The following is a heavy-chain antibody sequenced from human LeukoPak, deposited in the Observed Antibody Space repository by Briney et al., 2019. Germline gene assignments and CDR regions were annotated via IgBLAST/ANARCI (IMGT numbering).Heavy chain of an antibody. D-gene: IGHD3-3*01. Sequence: GASVKVSCKASGYTFTSYAMNWVRQAPGQGLEWMGWINTNTGNPTYAQGFTGRFVFSLDTSVSTAYLQISSLKAEDTAVYYCARGGFLEWLLGWGHFDYWGQGTLVTVSS. CDR2: INTNTGNP. V-gene: IGHV7-4-1*02. CDR3: ARGGFLEWLLGWGHFDY. CDR1: GYTFTSYA. J-gene: IGHJ4*02.